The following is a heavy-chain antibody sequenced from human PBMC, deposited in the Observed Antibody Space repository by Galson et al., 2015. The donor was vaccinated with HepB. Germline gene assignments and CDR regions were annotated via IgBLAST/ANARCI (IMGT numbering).Heavy chain of an antibody. CDR2: IYSGGST. CDR1: GFTVSSNY. V-gene: IGHV3-53*01. J-gene: IGHJ6*03. Sequence: SLRLSCAASGFTVSSNYMSWVRQAPGKGLEWVSVIYSGGSTYYADSVKGRFTISRDNSKNTPYLQMNSLRAEDTAVYYCHYYYYMDVWGKGTTVTVSS. CDR3: HYYYYMDV.